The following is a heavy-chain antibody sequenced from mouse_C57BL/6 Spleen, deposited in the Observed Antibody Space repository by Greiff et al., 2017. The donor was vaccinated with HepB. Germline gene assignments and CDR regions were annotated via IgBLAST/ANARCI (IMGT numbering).Heavy chain of an antibody. V-gene: IGHV6-3*01. J-gene: IGHJ1*03. CDR2: IRLKSDNYAT. Sequence: EVKLEESGGGLVQPGGSMKLSCVASGFTFSNYWMNWVRQSPEKGLEWVAQIRLKSDNYATYYAESVKGRFTISRDDSKSSVYLQMNNLRAEDTGIYYCTALLLGYFDVWGTGTTVTVSS. CDR3: TALLLGYFDV. CDR1: GFTFSNYW. D-gene: IGHD1-1*01.